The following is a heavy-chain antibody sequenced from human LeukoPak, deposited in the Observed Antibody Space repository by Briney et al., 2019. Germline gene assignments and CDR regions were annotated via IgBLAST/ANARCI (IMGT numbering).Heavy chain of an antibody. CDR1: GFTFSDYN. CDR2: ISRSASTK. D-gene: IGHD5-18*01. J-gene: IGHJ4*02. V-gene: IGHV3-11*01. CDR3: AKDRAWLQFWS. Sequence: GGSLRLSCAASGFTFSDYNMRWIRQAPGKGLEWVSSISRSASTKYYADSVKGRFTISRDNSKNTVYLQVNSLRAEDTAVFYCAKDRAWLQFWSWGQGTLVTVSS.